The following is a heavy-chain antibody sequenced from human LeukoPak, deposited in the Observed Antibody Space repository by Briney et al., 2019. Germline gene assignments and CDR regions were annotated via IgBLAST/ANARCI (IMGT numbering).Heavy chain of an antibody. CDR1: GYTFTGYY. J-gene: IGHJ5*02. D-gene: IGHD5-12*01. CDR3: ARESGYSGYDGWFDP. CDR2: INPNSGGT. Sequence: ASVKVSCKASGYTFTGYYMHWVRQAPGQGLDWMGRINPNSGGTNYAQKFQGRVTMARDTSISTAYMERSRLRSDDAAVYYCARESGYSGYDGWFDPWGQGTLVTVSS. V-gene: IGHV1-2*06.